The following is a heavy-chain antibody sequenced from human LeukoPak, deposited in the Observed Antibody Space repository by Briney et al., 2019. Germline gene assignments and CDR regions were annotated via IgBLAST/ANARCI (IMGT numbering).Heavy chain of an antibody. J-gene: IGHJ4*02. CDR3: AKDPIRDHYDTIPSYYFDS. V-gene: IGHV3-33*06. Sequence: GGSLRLSCAASGFTFSSYGMHWVRQAPGKGLEWVAVIWYDGSNKYYAESVKGRFTISRDNSRNTLFLQMNSLRADDTAVYYCAKDPIRDHYDTIPSYYFDSWGQGTLVTVSS. CDR1: GFTFSSYG. D-gene: IGHD3-22*01. CDR2: IWYDGSNK.